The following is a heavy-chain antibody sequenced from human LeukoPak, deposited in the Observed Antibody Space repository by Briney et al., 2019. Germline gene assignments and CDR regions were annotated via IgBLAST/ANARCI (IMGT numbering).Heavy chain of an antibody. J-gene: IGHJ4*02. CDR3: AKEPPLARYFDTSGYFDY. D-gene: IGHD3-22*01. CDR2: ISSSSSYI. V-gene: IGHV3-21*01. CDR1: GFTFSSYS. Sequence: GGSLRLSCAASGFTFSSYSMNWVRQAPGKGLEWVSSISSSSSYIYYADSVEGRFTISRDNAKNSLYLQMNSLRAEDTAVYYCAKEPPLARYFDTSGYFDYWGQGTLVTVSS.